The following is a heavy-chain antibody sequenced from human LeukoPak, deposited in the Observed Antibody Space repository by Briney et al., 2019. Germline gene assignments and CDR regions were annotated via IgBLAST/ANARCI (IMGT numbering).Heavy chain of an antibody. D-gene: IGHD4-23*01. CDR1: GYSFSSYW. Sequence: GESLKISCKGSGYSFSSYWIAWVRQMPGEGLEWMGIIYPDDSDTRYSPSFQGQVTISADKSISTAYLQWSSLKASDTAIYYCARMGLVNGFDIWGQGTMVTVSS. CDR3: ARMGLVNGFDI. CDR2: IYPDDSDT. J-gene: IGHJ3*02. V-gene: IGHV5-51*01.